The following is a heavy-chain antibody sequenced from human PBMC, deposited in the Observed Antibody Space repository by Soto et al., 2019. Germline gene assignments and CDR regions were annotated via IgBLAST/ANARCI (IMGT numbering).Heavy chain of an antibody. D-gene: IGHD5-18*01. CDR3: ANRDTSMVTRYYYGMDV. V-gene: IGHV3-23*01. J-gene: IGHJ6*02. CDR1: GFAFSNYD. CDR2: ISGSGSST. Sequence: QPGGSLRLSCVASGFAFSNYDMSWVRQAPGKGLEWVSAISGSGSSTYYADSVKGRFTISRDNPKNTLYLQMNSLRAEDTAVYYCANRDTSMVTRYYYGMDVWGQGTTVTVSS.